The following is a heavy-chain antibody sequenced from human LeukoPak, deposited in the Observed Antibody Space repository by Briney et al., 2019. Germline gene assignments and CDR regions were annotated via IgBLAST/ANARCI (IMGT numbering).Heavy chain of an antibody. D-gene: IGHD1-1*01. Sequence: GGSLRLSCAASGFTFSSYDMNWVRQAPGKELGWVANIKQDGSEKNYVDSVKGRFTISRDNAKKSLDLQMNSLRVEDTAVYYCARRRYNWNGIDYWGQGTLVTVSS. CDR2: IKQDGSEK. V-gene: IGHV3-7*01. CDR3: ARRRYNWNGIDY. CDR1: GFTFSSYD. J-gene: IGHJ4*02.